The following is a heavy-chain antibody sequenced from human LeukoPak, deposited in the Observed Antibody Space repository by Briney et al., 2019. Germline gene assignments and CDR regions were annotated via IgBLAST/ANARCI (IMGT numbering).Heavy chain of an antibody. CDR3: ATDHYDSRGYRPKKFAFDI. CDR2: IYTSGST. V-gene: IGHV4-4*07. Sequence: SSETLSLTCTVSGGSISSYYWSWIRQPAGKGLEWIGRIYTSGSTNYNPSLKSRVTMSVDTSKNQFSLKLSSVTAADTAVYYCATDHYDSRGYRPKKFAFDIWGQGTMVTVSS. D-gene: IGHD3-22*01. CDR1: GGSISSYY. J-gene: IGHJ3*02.